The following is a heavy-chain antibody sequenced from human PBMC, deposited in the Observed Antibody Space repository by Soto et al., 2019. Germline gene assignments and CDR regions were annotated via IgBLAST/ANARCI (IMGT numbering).Heavy chain of an antibody. Sequence: LSLTSTCSGGSMNSYYWTGFRGPDGQGLEWIGRIYSSGSTKYNPHLQSRVTMQLDTSKNQFSLRVTSVTAADSAVYSCARRHRFSECFYPWGQGTLVTVS. CDR1: GGSMNSYY. CDR2: IYSSGST. J-gene: IGHJ5*02. CDR3: ARRHRFSECFYP. V-gene: IGHV4-4*07. D-gene: IGHD3-3*01.